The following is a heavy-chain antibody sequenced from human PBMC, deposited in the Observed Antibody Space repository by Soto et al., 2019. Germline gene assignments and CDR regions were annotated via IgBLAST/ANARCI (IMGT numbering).Heavy chain of an antibody. D-gene: IGHD6-6*01. V-gene: IGHV1-69*12. J-gene: IGHJ6*02. CDR2: IIPMFGTA. CDR1: GGTFSSYA. Sequence: QVQLVQSGAEVKKPGSSVKVSCKASGGTFSSYAISWVRQAPGQGLEWMGGIIPMFGTADYAQRFQGRVTITADESTSPAYMELSSLRSEDTAVYYCARHSSSTNYYSSGMDVWGQGTTVTVSS. CDR3: ARHSSSTNYYSSGMDV.